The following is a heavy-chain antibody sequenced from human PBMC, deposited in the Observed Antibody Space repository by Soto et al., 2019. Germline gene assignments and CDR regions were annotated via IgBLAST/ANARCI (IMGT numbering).Heavy chain of an antibody. V-gene: IGHV1-46*01. CDR3: ARDQGELHFDY. Sequence: ASVKVSCKASGYTFTSYYMHWVRQAPGQGLEWMGIINPSGGSTSYAQKFQGRVTMTRDTSTSTVYMELSSLRSEDTAVYCCARDQGELHFDYWGQGTLVTVSS. CDR2: INPSGGST. D-gene: IGHD1-26*01. CDR1: GYTFTSYY. J-gene: IGHJ4*02.